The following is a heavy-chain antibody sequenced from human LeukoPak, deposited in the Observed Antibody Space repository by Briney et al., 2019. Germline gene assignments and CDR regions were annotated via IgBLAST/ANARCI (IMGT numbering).Heavy chain of an antibody. CDR1: GFTFSSYG. CDR3: AKAAGSWELLAFDI. CDR2: ISYDGSNK. Sequence: HPGGSLRLSCAASGFTFSSYGMHWVRQAPGKGLEWVAVISYDGSNKYYADSVKGRFTISRDNSKNTLYLQMNSLRAEDTAVYYCAKAAGSWELLAFDIWGQGTMVTVSS. J-gene: IGHJ3*02. V-gene: IGHV3-30*18. D-gene: IGHD1-26*01.